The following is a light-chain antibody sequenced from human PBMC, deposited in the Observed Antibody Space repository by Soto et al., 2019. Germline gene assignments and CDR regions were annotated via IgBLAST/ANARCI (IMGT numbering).Light chain of an antibody. Sequence: EIVMTQSPATLSVSPGERATLSCRASQSVSSNLAWFQQNPGQAPRLLIYGAPTMSTGIPARLSGSGSGTPFSITISSLQSEDFSVYYCQQYDNWPPYTFGQGTKLEIK. V-gene: IGKV3-15*01. CDR2: GAP. J-gene: IGKJ2*01. CDR1: QSVSSN. CDR3: QQYDNWPPYT.